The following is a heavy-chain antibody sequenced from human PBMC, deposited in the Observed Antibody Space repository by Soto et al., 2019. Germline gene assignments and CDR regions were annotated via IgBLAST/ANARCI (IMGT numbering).Heavy chain of an antibody. Sequence: PGESLKISCKGSGYSFTTYWIGWVRQMPGKGLEWMGIIYPGDSDTRYSPSFKSRVTISLDTSRKQFSLKLSSVTAADTAVYYCARDQRDEYSWGAKGVFDSWGQGALVTVSS. CDR1: GYSFTTYW. CDR3: ARDQRDEYSWGAKGVFDS. V-gene: IGHV5-51*01. J-gene: IGHJ4*02. D-gene: IGHD3-16*01. CDR2: IYPGDSDT.